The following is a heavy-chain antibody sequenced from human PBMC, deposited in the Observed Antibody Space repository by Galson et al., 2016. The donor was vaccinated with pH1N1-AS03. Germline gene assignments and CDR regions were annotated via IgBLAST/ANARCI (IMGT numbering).Heavy chain of an antibody. CDR1: GFSISSGA. J-gene: IGHJ4*02. CDR2: INKDEDER. V-gene: IGHV3-7*01. Sequence: SLRLSCAVSGFSISSGAMTWVRQAPGKGLEWVATINKDEDERHYMGSVKGRCTISRDNVRNSLYLQMNSLRDEDTGVYFCARWSNNWDWAIDYWSQGTLVTVSS. CDR3: ARWSNNWDWAIDY. D-gene: IGHD1-1*01.